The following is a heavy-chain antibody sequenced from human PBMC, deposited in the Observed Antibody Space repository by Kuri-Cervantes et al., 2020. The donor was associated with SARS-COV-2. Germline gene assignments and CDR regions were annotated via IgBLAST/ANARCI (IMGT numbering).Heavy chain of an antibody. V-gene: IGHV4-34*01. D-gene: IGHD4-23*01. CDR1: GGSFSDYS. CDR3: ARPGGFLDV. Sequence: SETLSLTCAVYGGSFSDYSWSWIRQPPGKGLEWIGEINHSGRSNYNPSLKSRVTISVDTSKNQFSLNLSSVTAADTAVYYCARPGGFLDVWGKGTTVTVSS. CDR2: INHSGRS. J-gene: IGHJ6*04.